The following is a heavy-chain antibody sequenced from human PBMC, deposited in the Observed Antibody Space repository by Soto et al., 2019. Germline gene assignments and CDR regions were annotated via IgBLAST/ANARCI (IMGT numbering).Heavy chain of an antibody. V-gene: IGHV3-30-3*01. Sequence: GGSLRLSCAASGFTFSSYAMHWVRQAPGKGLEWVAVISYDGSNKYYADSVKGRFTISRDNSKNTLYLQMNSLRAEDTAVYYCARAFLEWLLYDKKYVLQSRRGMDVWGQGTTVTVSS. CDR1: GFTFSSYA. CDR2: ISYDGSNK. CDR3: ARAFLEWLLYDKKYVLQSRRGMDV. D-gene: IGHD3-3*02. J-gene: IGHJ6*02.